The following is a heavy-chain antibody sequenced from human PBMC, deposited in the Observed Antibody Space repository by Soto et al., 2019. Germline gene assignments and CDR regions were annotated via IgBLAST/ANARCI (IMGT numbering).Heavy chain of an antibody. CDR2: IYYSGSI. Sequence: PSETLSLTCTVSGGSISGYYWSWIRQPPGKGLEWIGYIYYSGSINYNPSLKSRVSISVDTSKNQFSLKLSSVTAADTAVYYCTRDTYGGGIWGQGTMVTVSS. J-gene: IGHJ3*02. CDR1: GGSISGYY. CDR3: TRDTYGGGI. V-gene: IGHV4-59*01. D-gene: IGHD5-12*01.